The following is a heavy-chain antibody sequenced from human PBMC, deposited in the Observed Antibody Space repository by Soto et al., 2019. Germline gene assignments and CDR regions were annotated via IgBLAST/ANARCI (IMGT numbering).Heavy chain of an antibody. J-gene: IGHJ5*02. V-gene: IGHV3-30*18. CDR2: ISYDGSDE. CDR3: AKDLRPMATVVPWFDP. D-gene: IGHD4-17*01. CDR1: GFTFSSYG. Sequence: QVQLVESGGGVVQPGRSLRLSCAASGFTFSSYGIHWVRQAPGKGLEWVTVISYDGSDESYADSVKGRFTISRDNAKNTLYLQMNSLRAEDTAVYYCAKDLRPMATVVPWFDPWGQGTLVTVSS.